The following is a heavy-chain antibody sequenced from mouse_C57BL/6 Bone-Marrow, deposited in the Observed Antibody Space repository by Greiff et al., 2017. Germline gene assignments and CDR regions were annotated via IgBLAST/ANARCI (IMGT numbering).Heavy chain of an antibody. J-gene: IGHJ4*01. CDR1: GYSFTDYS. V-gene: IGHV1-39*01. Sequence: EVQLVESGPELVKPGASVKISCTASGYSFTDYSMTWVKQSPGKSLEWVGVISPNGGTTSYHQKFKGKATLTVDQSSSTAYMQLNSLTSEDSAVYYCARGYDYDYAMDYGGQGTSVTVSS. CDR3: ARGYDYDYAMDY. CDR2: ISPNGGTT. D-gene: IGHD2-4*01.